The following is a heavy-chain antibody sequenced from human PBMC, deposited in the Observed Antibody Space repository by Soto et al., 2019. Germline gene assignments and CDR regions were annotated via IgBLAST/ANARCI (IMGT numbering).Heavy chain of an antibody. Sequence: SVKVSCKASGGTFSSYAISWVRQAPGQGLEWMGGIIPIFGTANYAQKFQGRVTITADESTSTAYMELSSLRSEDTAVYYCARDLERQFGGFDPWGQGTLVTVSS. D-gene: IGHD1-1*01. CDR1: GGTFSSYA. J-gene: IGHJ5*02. CDR3: ARDLERQFGGFDP. V-gene: IGHV1-69*13. CDR2: IIPIFGTA.